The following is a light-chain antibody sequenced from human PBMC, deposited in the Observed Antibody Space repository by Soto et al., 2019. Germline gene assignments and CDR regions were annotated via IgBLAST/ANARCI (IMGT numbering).Light chain of an antibody. CDR1: SSDVGGYNY. CDR2: DVS. V-gene: IGLV2-14*03. CDR3: SSYTSSSTLLYV. Sequence: QSVLTQPASVSGSPGQSITISCTGTSSDVGGYNYVSWYQHHPGKAPKLMIYDVSNRPSGVSNRFSGSKSGNTASLTISGLQAEAEADYYCSSYTSSSTLLYVFGTGTKVTVL. J-gene: IGLJ1*01.